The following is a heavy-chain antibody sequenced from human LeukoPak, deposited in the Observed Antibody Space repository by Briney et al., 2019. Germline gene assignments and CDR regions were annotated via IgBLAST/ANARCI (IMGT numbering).Heavy chain of an antibody. CDR2: ISGSGVST. CDR3: AKDRRDSSGWYDWFDP. CDR1: GFTFTSHA. D-gene: IGHD6-19*01. V-gene: IGHV3-23*01. Sequence: PGGSLRLSCAASGFTFTSHAMSWVRQAPGKGLEWVSGISGSGVSTYYADSVKGRFTISRDNSKNTLSLQMNSLRSEDTAVYYCAKDRRDSSGWYDWFDPWGQGTLVTVSS. J-gene: IGHJ5*02.